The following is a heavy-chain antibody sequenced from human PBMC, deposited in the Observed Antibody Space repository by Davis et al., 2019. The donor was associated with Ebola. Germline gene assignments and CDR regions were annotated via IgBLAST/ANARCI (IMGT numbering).Heavy chain of an antibody. CDR2: IYHSGST. D-gene: IGHD6-19*01. Sequence: SETLSLTCAVSGGSISSSNWWSWVRQPPGKGLEWIGEIYHSGSTNYNPSLKSRVTISVDKSKNQFSLKLTSVTAADTAMYYCARTTRASGWFLDYWGQGSLVTVSS. CDR3: ARTTRASGWFLDY. CDR1: GGSISSSNW. V-gene: IGHV4-4*02. J-gene: IGHJ4*02.